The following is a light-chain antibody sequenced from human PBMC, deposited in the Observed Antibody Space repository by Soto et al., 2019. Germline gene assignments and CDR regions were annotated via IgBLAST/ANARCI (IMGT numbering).Light chain of an antibody. Sequence: QSVLTQPPSASGTPGQRVTVSCSGSSSNIGSNAVNWYQQLPGTAPKLLISSNDLRPSGVPDRFSGSKSGTSASLAISGLQSEDEADYYCAAWDDSLNAWVFGGGTQLTVL. J-gene: IGLJ3*02. CDR2: SND. CDR3: AAWDDSLNAWV. V-gene: IGLV1-44*01. CDR1: SSNIGSNA.